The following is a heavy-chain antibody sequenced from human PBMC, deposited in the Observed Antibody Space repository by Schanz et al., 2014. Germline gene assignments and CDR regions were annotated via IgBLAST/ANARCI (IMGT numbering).Heavy chain of an antibody. CDR1: GFTFSKYW. CDR3: ARDSGPYYDKSMDV. D-gene: IGHD3-9*01. Sequence: EVQLVESGGGLVQPGGSLRLSCGGSGFTFSKYWMSWVRQAPGKGLEWVANIKQDGSEKYYVDAVKGRFTISRDNAKISLYLQMNSLRVEDTAVYYCARDSGPYYDKSMDVWGQGTTVAVSS. CDR2: IKQDGSEK. J-gene: IGHJ6*02. V-gene: IGHV3-7*01.